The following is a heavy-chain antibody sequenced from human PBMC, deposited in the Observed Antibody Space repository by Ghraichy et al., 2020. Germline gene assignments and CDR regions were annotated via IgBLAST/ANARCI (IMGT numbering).Heavy chain of an antibody. CDR3: ATVARDNRGWDF. CDR1: GFTFSTYA. V-gene: IGHV3-23*01. CDR2: ISGSGGST. D-gene: IGHD6-19*01. Sequence: GESLNISCAASGFTFSTYALNWVRRAPGKGLEWVSAISGSGGSTYYADSVKGRFTISRDNSKNKLYLQMNSLRAEETAVYYCATVARDNRGWDFWGQGTLVTVSS. J-gene: IGHJ1*01.